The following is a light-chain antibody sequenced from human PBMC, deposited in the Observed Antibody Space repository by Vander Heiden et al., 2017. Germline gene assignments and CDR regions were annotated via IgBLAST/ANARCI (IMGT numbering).Light chain of an antibody. CDR2: EVS. V-gene: IGLV2-14*01. CDR3: SSYTSSSTRV. J-gene: IGLJ3*02. Sequence: SALTQPASVSGSPGQSTTFSSTGTRSDGGGYNYVSWYQQHPGKAPKLMIYEVSNRPSGVSNRFSGSKSGNTASLTISGLQAEDEADYYCSSYTSSSTRVFGGGTKLTVL. CDR1: RSDGGGYNY.